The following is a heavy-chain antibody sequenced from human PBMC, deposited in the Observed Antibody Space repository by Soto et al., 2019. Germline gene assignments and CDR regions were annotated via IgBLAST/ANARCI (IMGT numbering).Heavy chain of an antibody. CDR3: ARMVSPGYCSGGSCYSGRMDYYYGMDV. J-gene: IGHJ6*02. CDR1: GGTFSSYA. D-gene: IGHD2-15*01. CDR2: IIPIFGTA. Sequence: ASVKVSCKASGGTFSSYAISWVRQAPGQGLEWMGGIIPIFGTANYAQKFQGRVTITADESTSTAYMELSSLRSEDTAVYYCARMVSPGYCSGGSCYSGRMDYYYGMDVWGQGTTVTVSS. V-gene: IGHV1-69*13.